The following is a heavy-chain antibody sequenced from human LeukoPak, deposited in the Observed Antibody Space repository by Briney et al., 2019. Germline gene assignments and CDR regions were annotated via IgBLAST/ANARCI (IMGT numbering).Heavy chain of an antibody. J-gene: IGHJ4*02. V-gene: IGHV1-46*01. Sequence: ASVKVSCKASGYTFTSYYMHRVRQAPGQGLEWMGIINPSSGSTTYAQKFQGRVTMTRDTSTSTVYMELSSLRSEDTAVYYCVRSKMAGDYWGQGTLVTVSS. D-gene: IGHD5-24*01. CDR3: VRSKMAGDY. CDR1: GYTFTSYY. CDR2: INPSSGST.